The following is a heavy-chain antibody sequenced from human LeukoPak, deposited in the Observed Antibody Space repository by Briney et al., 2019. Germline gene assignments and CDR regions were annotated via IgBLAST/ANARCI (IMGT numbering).Heavy chain of an antibody. CDR2: IHSGGTT. V-gene: IGHV4-4*07. J-gene: IGHJ6*03. CDR1: GGSLSRFY. CDR3: ARDSPDGYTSGHYYYYLDV. Sequence: SETLSLTCTVSGGSLSRFYWAWIRQPAGRGPEWIGRIHSGGTTNYNPSLESRLTFSLDTSQNQFSLKLNSVTAADTAVYYCARDSPDGYTSGHYYYYLDVWGKGTTVTVSS. D-gene: IGHD5-18*01.